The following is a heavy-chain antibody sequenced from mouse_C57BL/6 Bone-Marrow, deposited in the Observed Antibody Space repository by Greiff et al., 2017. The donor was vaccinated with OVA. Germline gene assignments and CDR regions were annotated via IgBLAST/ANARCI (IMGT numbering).Heavy chain of an antibody. J-gene: IGHJ4*01. CDR1: GFTFSSYA. Sequence: DVMLVESGGGSVKPGGSLKLSCAASGFTFSSYAMSWVRQTPEKRLEWVATISDGGSYTYYPDNVKGRFTISRDNAKNNLYLQMSHLKSEDTAMYYCARLAYYSNRYAMDYWGQGTSVTVSS. CDR2: ISDGGSYT. D-gene: IGHD2-5*01. CDR3: ARLAYYSNRYAMDY. V-gene: IGHV5-4*03.